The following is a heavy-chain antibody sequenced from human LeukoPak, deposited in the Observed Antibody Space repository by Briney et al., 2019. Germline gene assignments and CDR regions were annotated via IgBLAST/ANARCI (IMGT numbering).Heavy chain of an antibody. V-gene: IGHV3-7*04. CDR1: GFTFSSYW. D-gene: IGHD6-6*01. CDR2: IKQDGTEK. CDR3: ARDVRPDY. Sequence: GGSLRLSCAASGFTFSSYWMSWVRQAPGEGLEWVANIKQDGTEKYYMDSVKGRFSISRDNAKNSLYLQMNALRAENTAVYYCARDVRPDYWGQGTLVTVST. J-gene: IGHJ4*02.